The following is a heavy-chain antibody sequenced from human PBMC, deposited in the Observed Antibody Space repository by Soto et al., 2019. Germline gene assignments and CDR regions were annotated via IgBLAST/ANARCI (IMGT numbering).Heavy chain of an antibody. CDR3: ARVGPIQLWLRPYYYYGMDV. CDR1: GGTFSSYA. Sequence: GASVKVSCKASGGTFSSYAISWVRQAPGQGLEWMGGIIPIFGTANYAQKFQGRVTITADKSTSTAYMELSSLRSEDTAVYYCARVGPIQLWLRPYYYYGMDVWGQGNTVTVSS. CDR2: IIPIFGTA. J-gene: IGHJ6*02. V-gene: IGHV1-69*06. D-gene: IGHD5-18*01.